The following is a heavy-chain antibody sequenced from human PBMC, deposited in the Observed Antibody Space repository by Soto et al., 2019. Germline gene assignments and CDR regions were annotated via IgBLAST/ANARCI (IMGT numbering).Heavy chain of an antibody. V-gene: IGHV3-15*01. CDR2: IKSKTDGGTT. CDR3: TTDCSSTSCRKYYYYYGMDV. J-gene: IGHJ6*02. CDR1: GFTFSNAW. Sequence: EVQLVESGGGLVKPGGSLRLSCAASGFTFSNAWMSWVRQAPGKGLEWVGRIKSKTDGGTTDYAAPVKGRFTISRDDSKNTLYLQMNSLKTEDTAVYYCTTDCSSTSCRKYYYYYGMDVWGQGTTVTVSS. D-gene: IGHD2-2*01.